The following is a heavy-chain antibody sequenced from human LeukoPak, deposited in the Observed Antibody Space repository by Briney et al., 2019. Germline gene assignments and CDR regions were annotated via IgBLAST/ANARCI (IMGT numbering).Heavy chain of an antibody. J-gene: IGHJ5*02. CDR1: GITFTNAW. Sequence: GGSLRLSCAASGITFTNAWLTWVRQAPGKGLEWVGRVKTTGDGGAADYAAPVKGRFTISRDDSTKTLYPQMNSLKTEDTAVYYCTTDRMIYATNWAVSWFDPWGQGTLVTVSS. CDR2: VKTTGDGGAA. V-gene: IGHV3-15*01. CDR3: TTDRMIYATNWAVSWFDP. D-gene: IGHD2-8*01.